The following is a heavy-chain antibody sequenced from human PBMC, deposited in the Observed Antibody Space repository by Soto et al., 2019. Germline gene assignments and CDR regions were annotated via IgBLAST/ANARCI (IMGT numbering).Heavy chain of an antibody. D-gene: IGHD6-13*01. CDR1: GYTFTSYY. V-gene: IGHV1-46*01. J-gene: IGHJ4*02. CDR3: ARDRVPGYSSPGYYFDY. Sequence: ASVKVSCKASGYTFTSYYMHWVRQAPGQGLEWMGIINPSGGSTSYAQKFQGRVTMTRDTSTSTVYMELSSLRSEDTAVYYCARDRVPGYSSPGYYFDYWGQGTLVTVSS. CDR2: INPSGGST.